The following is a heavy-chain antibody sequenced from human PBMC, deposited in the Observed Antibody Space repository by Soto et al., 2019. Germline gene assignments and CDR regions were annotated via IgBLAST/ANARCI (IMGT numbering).Heavy chain of an antibody. V-gene: IGHV4-39*01. Sequence: SETLSLTCTVSGGSISSSSYYWGWIRQPPGKGLEWIGSIYYSGSTYYNPSLKSRVTISVDTSKNQFSLKLSSVTAADTAVYYCARRDYDFWSGYRFWYFDYWGQGTLVTVS. CDR3: ARRDYDFWSGYRFWYFDY. D-gene: IGHD3-3*01. CDR1: GGSISSSSYY. J-gene: IGHJ4*02. CDR2: IYYSGST.